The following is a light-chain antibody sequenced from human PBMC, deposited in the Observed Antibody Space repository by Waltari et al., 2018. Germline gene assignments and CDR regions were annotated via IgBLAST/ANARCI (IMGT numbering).Light chain of an antibody. CDR3: CSYAGRNIWV. CDR1: SRAVGFSNL. J-gene: IGLJ3*02. V-gene: IGLV2-23*02. Sequence: QSALTQPASVSGSPGQSITISCTGTSRAVGFSNLLSWYQQHPDEAPKLMVYEVIERPSGVSNRFSGSKSGNTASLTISGLQAEDEADYYCCSYAGRNIWVFGGGTKLTVV. CDR2: EVI.